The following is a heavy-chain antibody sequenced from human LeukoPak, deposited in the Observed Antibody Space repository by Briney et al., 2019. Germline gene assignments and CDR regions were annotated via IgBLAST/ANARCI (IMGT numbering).Heavy chain of an antibody. J-gene: IGHJ1*01. CDR3: ARPSQDHGDYRWYFQH. CDR2: ISSSSSTI. CDR1: GFTLSDYW. V-gene: IGHV3-48*04. Sequence: PGGSLRLSCEASGFTLSDYWMTWVRQAPGKGLEWVSYISSSSSTIYYADSVKGRFTISRDNAKNSLYLQMNSPRAEDTAVYYCARPSQDHGDYRWYFQHWGQGTLVTVSS. D-gene: IGHD4-17*01.